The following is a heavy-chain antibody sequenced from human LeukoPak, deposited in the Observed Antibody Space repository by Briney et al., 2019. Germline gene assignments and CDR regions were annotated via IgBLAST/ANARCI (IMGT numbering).Heavy chain of an antibody. CDR3: ARETLWDTIFGVVIMVDY. Sequence: PSETLSLTCTVSGGSISSYHWSWIRQPPGKGLEWIGYIYYSGSTNHNPSLKSRVTISVDTSKNQFSLKLSSVTAADTAVYYCARETLWDTIFGVVIMVDYWGQGTLVTVSS. CDR2: IYYSGST. D-gene: IGHD3-3*01. J-gene: IGHJ4*02. CDR1: GGSISSYH. V-gene: IGHV4-59*01.